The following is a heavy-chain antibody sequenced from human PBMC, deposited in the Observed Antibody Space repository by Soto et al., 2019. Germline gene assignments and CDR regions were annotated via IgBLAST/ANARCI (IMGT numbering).Heavy chain of an antibody. Sequence: SETLSLTCAVSGGSISSGGYSWSWIRQPPGKGLEWIGYIYHSGSTYYNPSLKSRVTISVDRSKNQFSLKLSSVTAADTAVYYCARDGGYYFDYWGQGTLVTVS. CDR2: IYHSGST. V-gene: IGHV4-30-2*01. CDR1: GGSISSGGYS. J-gene: IGHJ4*02. CDR3: ARDGGYYFDY. D-gene: IGHD3-16*01.